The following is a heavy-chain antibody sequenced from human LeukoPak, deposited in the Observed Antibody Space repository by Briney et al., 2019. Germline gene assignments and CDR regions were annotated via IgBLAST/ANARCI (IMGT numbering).Heavy chain of an antibody. D-gene: IGHD5-18*01. J-gene: IGHJ4*02. Sequence: RGASVKVSCKASGYTFTSYDINWVRQATGQGLEWMGWMNPNSGNTGYAQKFQGRVTMTRNTSISTAYMELSSLRSEDTAVYYCARDRGYNYGYAGYYWGQGTLVTVSS. V-gene: IGHV1-8*01. CDR1: GYTFTSYD. CDR2: MNPNSGNT. CDR3: ARDRGYNYGYAGYY.